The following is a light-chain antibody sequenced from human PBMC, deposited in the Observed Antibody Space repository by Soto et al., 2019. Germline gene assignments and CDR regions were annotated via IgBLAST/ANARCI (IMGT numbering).Light chain of an antibody. Sequence: AIRIAQSPSSFSASTGDRVTITCRASQGISSYLAWYQQKPRKAPKLLIYAACTLQSGVPSRFSGSGSGTDFTLSSSCLQSEDFATYYWQQYYSYPRTFGQGTKVEMK. CDR1: QGISSY. CDR2: AAC. J-gene: IGKJ1*01. CDR3: QQYYSYPRT. V-gene: IGKV1-8*01.